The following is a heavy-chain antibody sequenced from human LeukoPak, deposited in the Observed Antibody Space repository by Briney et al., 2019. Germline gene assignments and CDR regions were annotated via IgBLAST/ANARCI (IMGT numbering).Heavy chain of an antibody. J-gene: IGHJ4*02. CDR3: AKDVSPYAGGYSLHAN. CDR2: ISGSGGST. Sequence: PGGSLRLSCAASGFTVSSNYMSWVRQAPGKGLEWVSAISGSGGSTYYADSVKGRFTISRDNSKNTLYLQMNSLRAEDTAVYYCAKDVSPYAGGYSLHANWGQGTLVTVSS. V-gene: IGHV3-23*01. CDR1: GFTVSSNY. D-gene: IGHD5-18*01.